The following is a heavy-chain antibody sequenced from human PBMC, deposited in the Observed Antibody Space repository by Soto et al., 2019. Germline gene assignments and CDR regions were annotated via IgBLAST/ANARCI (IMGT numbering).Heavy chain of an antibody. D-gene: IGHD5-18*01. J-gene: IGHJ6*02. CDR3: ATRERGYSYGYYYGMDV. Sequence: SETLSLTCTVSGGSISSSSYYWGWIRQPPGKGLEWIGSIYYSGSTYHNPSLKSRVTISVDTSKNQFSLKLSSVTAADTAVYYCATRERGYSYGYYYGMDVWGQGTTVTVSS. V-gene: IGHV4-39*01. CDR2: IYYSGST. CDR1: GGSISSSSYY.